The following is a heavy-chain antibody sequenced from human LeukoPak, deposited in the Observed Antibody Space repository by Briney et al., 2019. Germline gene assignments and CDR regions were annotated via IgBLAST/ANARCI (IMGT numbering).Heavy chain of an antibody. D-gene: IGHD1-14*01. V-gene: IGHV3-21*01. Sequence: PGGSLRLSCAASGFIFSRYNMNWVRQAPGKGLEWVSYISSSSSYIYYVDSVKGRFTISRDNAKNSLYLQMNSLRDEDTAVYYCAGGGPEEDYFDYWGQGTLVTVSS. CDR3: AGGGPEEDYFDY. J-gene: IGHJ4*02. CDR2: ISSSSSYI. CDR1: GFIFSRYN.